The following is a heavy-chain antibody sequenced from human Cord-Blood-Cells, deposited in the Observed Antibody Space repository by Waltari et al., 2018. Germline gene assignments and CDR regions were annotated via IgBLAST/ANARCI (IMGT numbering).Heavy chain of an antibody. D-gene: IGHD2-15*01. Sequence: QVQLVQSGAEVKKPGSSVKVSCKASGGTVSSDAISWVRQAPGQGLEWMGGIIPIFGTANYAQKFQGRVTITADESTSTAYMELSSLRSEDTAVYYCARDRGDVVVVAATRAFDIWGQGTMVTVSS. CDR2: IIPIFGTA. CDR3: ARDRGDVVVVAATRAFDI. CDR1: GGTVSSDA. J-gene: IGHJ3*02. V-gene: IGHV1-69*01.